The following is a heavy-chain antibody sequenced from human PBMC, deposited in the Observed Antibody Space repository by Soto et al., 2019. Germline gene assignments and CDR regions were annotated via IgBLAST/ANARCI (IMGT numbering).Heavy chain of an antibody. CDR3: ARGFWQQLAHPYFDY. CDR2: IIPIFGTA. Sequence: GASVKVSCKASGGTFSSYAISWVRQAPGQGLEWMGGIIPIFGTANYAQKFQGRVTITADESTSTAYMELSSLRSEDTAVYYCARGFWQQLAHPYFDYWGQGTLVTVSS. D-gene: IGHD6-13*01. CDR1: GGTFSSYA. V-gene: IGHV1-69*13. J-gene: IGHJ4*02.